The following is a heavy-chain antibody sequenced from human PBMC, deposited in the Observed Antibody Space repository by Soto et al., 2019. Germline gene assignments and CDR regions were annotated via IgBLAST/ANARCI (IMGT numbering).Heavy chain of an antibody. Sequence: QVQLQQWGAGLLKPSETLSLTCAVYGGSFSGYYWSWIRQPPGKGLEWIGEINHSGSTNYNPSLKSRVTISVDTSKNQFSLTLSSVTAADTAVYYCASRERGLGYCSSTSCMGWFDPWGQGTLVTVSS. CDR1: GGSFSGYY. V-gene: IGHV4-34*01. CDR2: INHSGST. J-gene: IGHJ5*02. CDR3: ASRERGLGYCSSTSCMGWFDP. D-gene: IGHD2-2*01.